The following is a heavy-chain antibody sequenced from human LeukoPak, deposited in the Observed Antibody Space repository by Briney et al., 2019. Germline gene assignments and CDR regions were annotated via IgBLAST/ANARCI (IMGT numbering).Heavy chain of an antibody. CDR3: ARTEGYCSGGSCYNYYYMDV. D-gene: IGHD2-15*01. Sequence: PGGSLRLSCAASGFTFSSYSMNWVRQAPGKGLEWVSSISSSSSYIYYADSVKGRFTISRDNAKNSLYLQMNSLRAEDTAVYYCARTEGYCSGGSCYNYYYMDVWGKGTTVTVSS. CDR1: GFTFSSYS. CDR2: ISSSSSYI. J-gene: IGHJ6*03. V-gene: IGHV3-21*01.